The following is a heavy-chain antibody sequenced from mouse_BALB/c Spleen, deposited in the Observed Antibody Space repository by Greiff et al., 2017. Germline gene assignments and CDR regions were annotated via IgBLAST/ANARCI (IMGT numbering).Heavy chain of an antibody. D-gene: IGHD2-2*01. CDR1: GYSFTGYY. CDR2: INPYNGAT. J-gene: IGHJ3*01. CDR3: AREGGYPWFAY. Sequence: EVQLQQSGPELVKPGASVKISRKASGYSFTGYYMHWVKQSHVKSLEWIGRINPYNGATSYNQNFKDKASLTVDKSSSTAYMELHSLTSEDSAVYYCAREGGYPWFAYWGQGTLVTVSA. V-gene: IGHV1-31*01.